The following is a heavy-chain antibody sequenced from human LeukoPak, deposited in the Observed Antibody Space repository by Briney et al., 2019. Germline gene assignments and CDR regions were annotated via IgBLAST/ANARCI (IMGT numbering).Heavy chain of an antibody. CDR1: GGSISSFY. Sequence: SETLSLTCTVSGGSISSFYWSWIRQPAGKGLEWIGRIYTSGSTNYNPSLKSRVTISVDTSKNQFSLKLSSVTAADTAVYYCASQYNWNYEDYWGQGTLVTVSS. D-gene: IGHD1-7*01. J-gene: IGHJ4*02. CDR2: IYTSGST. V-gene: IGHV4-4*07. CDR3: ASQYNWNYEDY.